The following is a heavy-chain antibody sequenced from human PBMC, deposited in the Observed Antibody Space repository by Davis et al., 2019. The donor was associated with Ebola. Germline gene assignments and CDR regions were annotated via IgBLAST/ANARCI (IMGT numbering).Heavy chain of an antibody. CDR3: ARHGAVALEWLYDWFDP. CDR2: IYHSGST. D-gene: IGHD3-3*01. CDR1: GSSIIRGFT. V-gene: IGHV4-38-2*02. J-gene: IGHJ5*02. Sequence: SETLSLTCTVSGSSIIRGFTSRCIRHPPGKGLEWIGCIYHSGSTNYSPSTTIRVTISVDTSKNQFSLKLSSGTAADPAVYYCARHGAVALEWLYDWFDPWGQGTLVTVSS.